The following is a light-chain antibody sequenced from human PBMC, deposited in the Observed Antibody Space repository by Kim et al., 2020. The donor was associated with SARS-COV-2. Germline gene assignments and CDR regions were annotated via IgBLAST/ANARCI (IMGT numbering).Light chain of an antibody. Sequence: DIQMTQSPSTLSASVGDRVTITCRASQSISSWLAWYQQKPGKAPTLLIYDASSLESGVPSRFSGSGSGTEFTLTISSLQPDDFATYYCQQYNTYSYTFGPGTKLEI. CDR2: DAS. CDR1: QSISSW. V-gene: IGKV1-5*01. J-gene: IGKJ2*01. CDR3: QQYNTYSYT.